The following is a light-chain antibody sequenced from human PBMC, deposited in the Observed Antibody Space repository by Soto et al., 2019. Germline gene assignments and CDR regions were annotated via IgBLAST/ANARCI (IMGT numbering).Light chain of an antibody. V-gene: IGLV2-14*01. Sequence: QSALTQPASVSGSPGQSITISCTGTSSDVGGYNYVSWYQQHPGKAPKLMIYEVSNRPSGVSNRFSGSKSGNTDSLTISGLQVEDEADYYCSSYTSSRNVLFGGVTKVTVL. CDR3: SSYTSSRNVL. J-gene: IGLJ2*01. CDR2: EVS. CDR1: SSDVGGYNY.